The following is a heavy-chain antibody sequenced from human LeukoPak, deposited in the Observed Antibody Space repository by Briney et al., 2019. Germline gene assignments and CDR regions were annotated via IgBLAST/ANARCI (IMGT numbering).Heavy chain of an antibody. Sequence: GRSLRLSCAASGFTFSSYGMHWVRQAPGKGLEWVVVIWYDGSNKYYADSVKGRFTISRDNSKNTLYLQMNSLRAEDTAVYYCARDPGDMPSNAFDIWGQGTMVTVSS. V-gene: IGHV3-33*01. J-gene: IGHJ3*02. CDR3: ARDPGDMPSNAFDI. CDR2: IWYDGSNK. D-gene: IGHD2-2*01. CDR1: GFTFSSYG.